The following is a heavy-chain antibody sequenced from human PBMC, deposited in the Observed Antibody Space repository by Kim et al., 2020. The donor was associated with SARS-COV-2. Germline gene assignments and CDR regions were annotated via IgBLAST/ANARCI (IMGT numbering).Heavy chain of an antibody. J-gene: IGHJ3*02. Sequence: ASVKVSCKVSGYTFTELSMHWVRQAPGKGLEWMGGFDPEDGETIYAQKFQGRVTMTEDTSTDTAHMEIRSLRSEDTALYFCATPGMYYEILTAQGYAFD. V-gene: IGHV1-24*01. D-gene: IGHD3-9*01. CDR2: FDPEDGET. CDR1: GYTFTELS. CDR3: ATPGMYYEILTAQGYAFD.